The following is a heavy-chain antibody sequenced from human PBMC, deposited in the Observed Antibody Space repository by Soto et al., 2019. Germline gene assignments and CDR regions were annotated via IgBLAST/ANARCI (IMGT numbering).Heavy chain of an antibody. CDR2: INPSGGST. D-gene: IGHD3-10*01. J-gene: IGHJ6*02. Sequence: ASVKVSCKASGYTFTSYYMHWVRQAPGQGLEWMGIINPSGGSTSYAQKFQGRVTMTGDTSTSTVYMELSSLRSEDTAVYYCAMDRGEIYYYCYGMDVWGQGNTVTVS. V-gene: IGHV1-46*01. CDR1: GYTFTSYY. CDR3: AMDRGEIYYYCYGMDV.